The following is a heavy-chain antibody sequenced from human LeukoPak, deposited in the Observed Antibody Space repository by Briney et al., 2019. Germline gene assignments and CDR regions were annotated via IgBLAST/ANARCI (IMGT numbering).Heavy chain of an antibody. CDR1: GFTFSNYW. Sequence: PGGSPRLSCAASGFTFSNYWMSWVRQAPGKGLEWVANIKQDGSDKYYVDSLKGRFTISRDNAKNSLYLQMNSLRAEDTAVYYCARRWRYAFDIWGQGTMVTVSS. CDR2: IKQDGSDK. V-gene: IGHV3-7*01. D-gene: IGHD5-24*01. J-gene: IGHJ3*02. CDR3: ARRWRYAFDI.